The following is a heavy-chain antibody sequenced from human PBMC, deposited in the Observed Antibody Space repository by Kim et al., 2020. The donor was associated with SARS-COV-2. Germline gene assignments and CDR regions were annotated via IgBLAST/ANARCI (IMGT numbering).Heavy chain of an antibody. V-gene: IGHV3-23*01. CDR1: GFTFSRYA. CDR3: AKQEGRINAVDI. Sequence: GGSLRLSCAASGFTFSRYAMSWVRQAPGKGLEWVSAISGSGGSTYYADSVKGRFTISRDNSKNTLYLQMNSLRAEDTAVYYCAKQEGRINAVDICGQGIIVTVSS. J-gene: IGHJ3*02. D-gene: IGHD3-10*01. CDR2: ISGSGGST.